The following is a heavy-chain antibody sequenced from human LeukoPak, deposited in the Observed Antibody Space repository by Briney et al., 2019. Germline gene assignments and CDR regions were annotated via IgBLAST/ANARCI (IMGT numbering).Heavy chain of an antibody. CDR1: GFTFSSYG. D-gene: IGHD3-10*01. J-gene: IGHJ4*02. CDR3: AHYGSGSSPLDY. Sequence: GGSLRLSCAASGFTFSSYGMHWVRQAPGKGLEWVAFTRYDGSNKYYADSVKGRFTISRDNSKNTLYLQMNSLRAEDTAVYYCAHYGSGSSPLDYWGQGTLVTVSS. CDR2: TRYDGSNK. V-gene: IGHV3-30*02.